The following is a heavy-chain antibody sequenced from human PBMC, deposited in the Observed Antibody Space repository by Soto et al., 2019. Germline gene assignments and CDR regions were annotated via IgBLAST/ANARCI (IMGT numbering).Heavy chain of an antibody. CDR1: GFSLSTSGVG. CDR2: IYWDDDK. V-gene: IGHV2-5*02. D-gene: IGHD2-8*01. CDR3: APGLIGYYYYGMDV. J-gene: IGHJ6*02. Sequence: QITLKESGPTLVKPTQTLTLTCTFSGFSLSTSGVGVGWIRQPPGKALEWLALIYWDDDKRYSPSLKSRLTITKDTSKNQVVLTMTNMDPVDTATYYCAPGLIGYYYYGMDVWGQGTTVTVSS.